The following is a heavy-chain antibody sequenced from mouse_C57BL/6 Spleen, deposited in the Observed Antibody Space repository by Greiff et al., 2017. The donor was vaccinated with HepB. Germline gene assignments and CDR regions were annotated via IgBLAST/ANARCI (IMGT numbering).Heavy chain of an antibody. CDR3: ARRVTTVVDWYFEV. J-gene: IGHJ1*03. Sequence: EVQLQQSGPELVKPGASVKIPCKASGYTFTDYNMDWVKQSHGKSLEWIGDINPNNGGTIYNQKFKGKATLTVDKSSSTAYMELRSLTSENTAVYYCARRVTTVVDWYFEVWGTGTTVTVSS. CDR2: INPNNGGT. CDR1: GYTFTDYN. V-gene: IGHV1-18*01. D-gene: IGHD1-1*01.